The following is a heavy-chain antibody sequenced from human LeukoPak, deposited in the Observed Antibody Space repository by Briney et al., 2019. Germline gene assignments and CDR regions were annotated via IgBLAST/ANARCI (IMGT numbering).Heavy chain of an antibody. V-gene: IGHV4-59*08. CDR3: ARWKERLFDY. CDR1: GGSFSGYY. J-gene: IGHJ4*02. D-gene: IGHD1-1*01. CDR2: IYYSGST. Sequence: SETLSLTCAVYGGSFSGYYWSWIRQPPGKGLEWIGYIYYSGSTNYNPSLKSRVTISVDTSKNQFSLKLSSVTAADTAVYYCARWKERLFDYWGQGTLVTVSS.